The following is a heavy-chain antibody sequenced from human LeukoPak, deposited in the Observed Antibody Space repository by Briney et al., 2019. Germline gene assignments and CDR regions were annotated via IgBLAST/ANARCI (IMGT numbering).Heavy chain of an antibody. J-gene: IGHJ6*02. CDR2: IYYSGST. CDR3: ARALVPAATILFRNYGMDV. Sequence: SETLSLTCTVSGGSINSYYWSWIRQHPGKGLEWIGYIYYSGSTYYNPSLKSRVTISVDTSKNQFSLKLSSVTAADTAVYYCARALVPAATILFRNYGMDVWGQGTTVTVSS. CDR1: GGSINSYY. D-gene: IGHD2-2*01. V-gene: IGHV4-59*06.